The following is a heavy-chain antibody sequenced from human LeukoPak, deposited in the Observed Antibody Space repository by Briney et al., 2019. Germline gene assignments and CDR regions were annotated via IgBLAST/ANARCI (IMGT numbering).Heavy chain of an antibody. V-gene: IGHV3-48*03. Sequence: PGGSLRLSCEASGFTLSSYEMNWVRQAPGKGLEWVSYISDRGTTKYYADSVKGRVTISRDNAKKSLYFQMNSLRAEDTAVYYCVRDHSDCSLDPWAQGTLVTVST. CDR2: ISDRGTTK. CDR1: GFTLSSYE. J-gene: IGHJ5*02. D-gene: IGHD2-21*02. CDR3: VRDHSDCSLDP.